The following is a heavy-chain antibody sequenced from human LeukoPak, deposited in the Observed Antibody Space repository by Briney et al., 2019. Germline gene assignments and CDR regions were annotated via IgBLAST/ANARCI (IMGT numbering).Heavy chain of an antibody. V-gene: IGHV1-46*01. CDR3: ARLRPPNVAFDI. CDR1: GYTFTSNY. CDR2: IYPRDGST. Sequence: GASVKVSCKASGYTFTSNYIHWVRQAPGQGLEWMGMIYPRDGSTSYAQKLQGRVTMTTDTSTSTAYMELRSLRSDDTAVYYCARLRPPNVAFDIWGQGTMVTVSS. J-gene: IGHJ3*02.